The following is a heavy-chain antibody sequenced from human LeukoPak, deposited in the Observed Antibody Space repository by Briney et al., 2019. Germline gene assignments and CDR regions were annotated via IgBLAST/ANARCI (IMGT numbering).Heavy chain of an antibody. CDR1: GYTFTSYY. V-gene: IGHV1-46*01. J-gene: IGHJ3*02. CDR2: INPSGGTT. CDR3: ARVSSRGIAARPDPRDAFDI. D-gene: IGHD6-6*01. Sequence: ASVKVSCKASGYTFTSYYMHWVRQAPGQGLEWMGIINPSGGTTNYAQKLQGRVTMTTDTSTSTAYMELRSLRSDDTAVYYCARVSSRGIAARPDPRDAFDIWGQGTMVTVSS.